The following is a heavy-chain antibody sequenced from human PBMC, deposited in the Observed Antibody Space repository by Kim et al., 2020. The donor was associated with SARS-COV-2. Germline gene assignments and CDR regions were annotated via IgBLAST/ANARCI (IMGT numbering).Heavy chain of an antibody. D-gene: IGHD3-16*01. CDR2: ISAYNGNT. CDR1: GYTFTSYG. J-gene: IGHJ4*02. V-gene: IGHV1-18*04. CDR3: ARALLRPPYRYLGY. Sequence: ASVKVSCKASGYTFTSYGISWVRQAPGQGLEWMGWISAYNGNTNYAQKLQGRVTMTTDTSTSTAYMELRSLRSDDTAVYYCARALLRPPYRYLGYWGQGTLVTVSS.